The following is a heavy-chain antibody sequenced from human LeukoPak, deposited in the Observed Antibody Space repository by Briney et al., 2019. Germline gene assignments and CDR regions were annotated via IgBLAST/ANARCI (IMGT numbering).Heavy chain of an antibody. Sequence: ASVKVSCKASGGTFSSYAISWVRQAPGQGLEWMGGIIPIFGTANYAQKFQGRVTITADESTSTAYMELSSLRSEDTAVYYCASSGSSWYDFGSFDYWGQGTLVTVSS. CDR3: ASSGSSWYDFGSFDY. D-gene: IGHD6-13*01. J-gene: IGHJ4*02. CDR2: IIPIFGTA. CDR1: GGTFSSYA. V-gene: IGHV1-69*13.